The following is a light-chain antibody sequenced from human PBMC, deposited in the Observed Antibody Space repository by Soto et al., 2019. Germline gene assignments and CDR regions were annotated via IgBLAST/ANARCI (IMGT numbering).Light chain of an antibody. V-gene: IGKV1-39*01. CDR1: QPISDY. CDR3: HQHYNTPRT. CDR2: TAS. J-gene: IGKJ1*01. Sequence: DIQMTQSPSSLSASVGDRVTLTCRTSQPISDYLNWYQQKPGKAPTLLIYTASNLQSGVPSRFSGSGSGTHFTLTISSLQPEDFATYYCHQHYNTPRTFGQGTRWISN.